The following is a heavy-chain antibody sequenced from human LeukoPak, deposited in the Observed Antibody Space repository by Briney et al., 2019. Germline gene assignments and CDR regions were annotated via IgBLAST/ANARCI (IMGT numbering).Heavy chain of an antibody. V-gene: IGHV1-46*01. CDR3: AREHGDYGYFDY. J-gene: IGHJ4*02. D-gene: IGHD4-17*01. CDR1: GYTFTSYY. CDR2: INPSGGST. Sequence: ASVKVSCKASGYTFTSYYMHWVRQAPGQGLEGMGIINPSGGSTSYAQKFQGRVTMTRDTSTSTVYMELSSLRSEDTAVYYCAREHGDYGYFDYWGQGTLVTVSS.